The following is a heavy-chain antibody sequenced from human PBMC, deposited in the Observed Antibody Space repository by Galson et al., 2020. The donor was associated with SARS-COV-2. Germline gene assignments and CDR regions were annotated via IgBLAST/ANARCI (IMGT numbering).Heavy chain of an antibody. J-gene: IGHJ6*02. Sequence: NSGGSLRLSCAAPEFPFSTYSMTWVRLAPGKGLEWVQSIRTSSSYKYYVASVKGRFTISRDNPRTSLYLQMNSLSAEDTAVYYCARDEGIRGDSYGRVYYGLDVWGQGTTVTVSS. D-gene: IGHD5-18*01. V-gene: IGHV3-21*01. CDR2: IRTSSSYK. CDR1: EFPFSTYS. CDR3: ARDEGIRGDSYGRVYYGLDV.